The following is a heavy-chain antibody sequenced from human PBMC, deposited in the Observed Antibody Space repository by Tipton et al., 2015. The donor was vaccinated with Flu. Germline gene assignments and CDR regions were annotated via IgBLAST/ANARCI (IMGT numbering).Heavy chain of an antibody. J-gene: IGHJ4*02. CDR2: IDHSGTT. Sequence: TLSLTCTVSGYSISSGYYWGWIRQPPGKGLEWIGSIDHSGTTYYNPSLKSRVTISVDTSKNQFSLQLNSVTAEDTAVYYCARSPSYSGSGIYPYYFDDWGQGTLVTVSS. V-gene: IGHV4-38-2*02. CDR3: ARSPSYSGSGIYPYYFDD. D-gene: IGHD3-10*01. CDR1: GYSISSGYY.